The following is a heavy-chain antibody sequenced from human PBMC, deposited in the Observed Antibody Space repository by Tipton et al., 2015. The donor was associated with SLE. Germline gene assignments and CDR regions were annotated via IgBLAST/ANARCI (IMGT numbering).Heavy chain of an antibody. Sequence: GSLRLSCVASGFTLSRFWMSWVRQAPGKGLEWVASIQQDGSEKYYVDSVKGRFSISRDNVKNSLYLQMNSLRVEDTALYYCARDLGSYFDPWGQGTLVTVSS. CDR3: ARDLGSYFDP. J-gene: IGHJ5*02. V-gene: IGHV3-7*01. CDR2: IQQDGSEK. CDR1: GFTLSRFW. D-gene: IGHD3-10*01.